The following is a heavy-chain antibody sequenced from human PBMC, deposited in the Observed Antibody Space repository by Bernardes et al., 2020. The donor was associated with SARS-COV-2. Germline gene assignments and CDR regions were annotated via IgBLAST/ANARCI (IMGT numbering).Heavy chain of an antibody. CDR2: ISSDGGRT. J-gene: IGHJ4*02. Sequence: GGSLRLSCAASGFIFSHYAMHWVRQAPGKGLEYVSAISSDGGRTYYASSVKGRFTISRDNSKNTLYLQMGSLRVEDKAVYYCARGFYDYIWGSYRYYVDSWGQGTQVTVSS. V-gene: IGHV3-64*01. CDR3: ARGFYDYIWGSYRYYVDS. CDR1: GFIFSHYA. D-gene: IGHD3-16*02.